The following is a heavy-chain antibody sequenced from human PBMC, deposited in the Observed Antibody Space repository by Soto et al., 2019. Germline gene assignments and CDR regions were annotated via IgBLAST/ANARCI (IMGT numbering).Heavy chain of an antibody. D-gene: IGHD7-27*01. J-gene: IGHJ5*02. Sequence: ASVKVSCKVSGYTLTELSMHWVRQAPGKGLEWMGGFDPEDGETIYAQKFQGRVTMTEDTSTDTAYMELSSLRSEDTAVYYCATNWGPVRSDEYNWFDPWGQGTLVTVSS. CDR1: GYTLTELS. V-gene: IGHV1-24*01. CDR3: ATNWGPVRSDEYNWFDP. CDR2: FDPEDGET.